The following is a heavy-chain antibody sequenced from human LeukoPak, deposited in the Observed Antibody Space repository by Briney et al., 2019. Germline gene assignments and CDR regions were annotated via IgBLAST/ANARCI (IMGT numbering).Heavy chain of an antibody. CDR2: INSNGDIT. CDR1: GFLFSSFA. CDR3: VKSPHASSSYFDY. Sequence: SGGSLRLSCSASGFLFSSFAMHWVRQAPGKGLEYVSAINSNGDITDYADSVKGRFTISRDSYKNTLYLHMSSLRAEDTAVYYCVKSPHASSSYFDYWGQGTLVTVSS. D-gene: IGHD6-19*01. J-gene: IGHJ4*02. V-gene: IGHV3-64D*09.